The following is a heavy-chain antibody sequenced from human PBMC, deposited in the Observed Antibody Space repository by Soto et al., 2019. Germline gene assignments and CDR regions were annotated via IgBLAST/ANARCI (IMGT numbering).Heavy chain of an antibody. CDR1: GFTFSSYA. Sequence: GGSLRLSCAASGFTFSSYAMSWVRQAPGKGLEWVSAISGSGGSTYYADSVKGRFTISRDNAKSSVNLQMNSLRGEDTAVYYCARVGTDYGSGSPYYSDYWGQGTLVTVSS. J-gene: IGHJ4*02. D-gene: IGHD3-10*01. V-gene: IGHV3-23*01. CDR2: ISGSGGST. CDR3: ARVGTDYGSGSPYYSDY.